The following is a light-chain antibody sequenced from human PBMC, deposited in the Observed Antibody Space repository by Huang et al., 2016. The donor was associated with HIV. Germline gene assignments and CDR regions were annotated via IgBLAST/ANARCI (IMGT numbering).Light chain of an antibody. V-gene: IGKV1-39*01. CDR3: QQSYSALGLT. CDR1: QSIGTY. Sequence: DIQMTQSPSSLSASVGDRVTIACRASQSIGTYLNWYQQKPGKAPRLLIHVASSLQSGVPSRFSGSGSGTDFTLTISSLQPEDFATCYCQQSYSALGLTFGGGTKVEIK. J-gene: IGKJ4*01. CDR2: VAS.